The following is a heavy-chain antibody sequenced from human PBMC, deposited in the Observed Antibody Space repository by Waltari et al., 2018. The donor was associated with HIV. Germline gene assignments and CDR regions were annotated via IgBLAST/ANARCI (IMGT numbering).Heavy chain of an antibody. CDR1: GFTVSSNY. CDR3: ASIAYCGGDCYPRGMDV. D-gene: IGHD2-21*02. CDR2: IYGSDRT. J-gene: IGHJ6*02. Sequence: EVQLVESGGGLVQPGGSLRLSCAASGFTVSSNYMSWVRQAPGKGVVLVSVIYGSDRTYVGDALKCRSNSTRDNPKNTLYLQMNSLRAEDTAVYYCASIAYCGGDCYPRGMDVWGQGTTVTVSS. V-gene: IGHV3-66*01.